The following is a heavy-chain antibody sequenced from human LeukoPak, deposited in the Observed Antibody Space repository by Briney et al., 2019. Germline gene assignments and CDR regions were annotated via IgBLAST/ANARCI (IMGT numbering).Heavy chain of an antibody. J-gene: IGHJ1*01. CDR3: ARGGYSSTLYGRYQH. Sequence: GGSLRLSCAASGFTFSSYSMNWVRQAPGKGLEWVSSISSSSSYIYYADSVKGRFTISRDNAKNSLYLQMNSLRAEDTAVYYCARGGYSSTLYGRYQHWGQGALVTVSP. D-gene: IGHD6-13*01. CDR1: GFTFSSYS. V-gene: IGHV3-21*01. CDR2: ISSSSSYI.